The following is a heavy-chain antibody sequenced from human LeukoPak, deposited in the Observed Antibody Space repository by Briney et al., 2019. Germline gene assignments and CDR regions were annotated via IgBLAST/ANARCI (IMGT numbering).Heavy chain of an antibody. V-gene: IGHV4-39*01. CDR3: ARHRVGAILVYTY. D-gene: IGHD1-26*01. CDR2: IYYSGST. J-gene: IGHJ4*02. Sequence: SETLSLTCTVSGGSISSSSYYWGWIRQPTGKGLEWIGSIYYSGSTNYNPSLKSRVTISVDTSKNQFSLKLSSVTAADTAVYYCARHRVGAILVYTYWGQGTLVTVSS. CDR1: GGSISSSSYY.